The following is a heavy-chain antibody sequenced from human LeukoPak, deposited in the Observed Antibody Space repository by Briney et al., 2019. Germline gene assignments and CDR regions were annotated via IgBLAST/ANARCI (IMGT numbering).Heavy chain of an antibody. CDR2: MNPDSGNT. CDR1: GYTFTSYD. V-gene: IGHV1-8*01. D-gene: IGHD6-13*01. CDR3: AREFIAAAGTGLKW. Sequence: ASVKVSCKASGYTFTSYDINWVRQATGQGLEWMGWMNPDSGNTGYAQKFQGRVTMTRNTSISTAYMELSSLRAEDTAVYYCAREFIAAAGTGLKWWGQGTLVTVSS. J-gene: IGHJ4*02.